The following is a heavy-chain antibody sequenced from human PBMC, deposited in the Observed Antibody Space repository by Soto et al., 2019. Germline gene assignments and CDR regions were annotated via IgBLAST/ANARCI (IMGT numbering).Heavy chain of an antibody. CDR2: IYYSGST. CDR1: CGSISSGGYY. CDR3: ARVKSRGYSGYDWDYFDY. J-gene: IGHJ4*02. D-gene: IGHD5-12*01. V-gene: IGHV4-31*03. Sequence: SETLSLTCTVSCGSISSGGYYWSWIRQHPGKGLEWIGYIYYSGSTYYNPSLKSRVTISVDTSKNQFSLKLSSVTAADTAVYYCARVKSRGYSGYDWDYFDYWGQGTLVTVSS.